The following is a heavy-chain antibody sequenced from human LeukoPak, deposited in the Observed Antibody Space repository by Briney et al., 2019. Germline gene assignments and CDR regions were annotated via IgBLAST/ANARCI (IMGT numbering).Heavy chain of an antibody. V-gene: IGHV4-31*03. CDR1: GGSISSGGYY. J-gene: IGHJ5*02. D-gene: IGHD3-22*01. Sequence: SETLSLTCTVSGGSISSGGYYWSWIRQNPGRGLEWIGYIDYSGSTYYAPSLKSRVSISVDTSKNQFSPKLTSVTAADTAVYYCARVYYDSRGFSGFDPWGQGTLVTVSS. CDR2: IDYSGST. CDR3: ARVYYDSRGFSGFDP.